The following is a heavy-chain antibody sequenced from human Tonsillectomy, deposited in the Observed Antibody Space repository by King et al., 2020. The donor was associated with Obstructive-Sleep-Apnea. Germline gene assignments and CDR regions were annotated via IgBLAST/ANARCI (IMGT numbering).Heavy chain of an antibody. Sequence: VQLVESGGGLVKPGGSLRLSCVVSGFTFNNYSINWVRQAPGKGLEWVSSISSSSTYIYYADSVKGRFTISRDNAKKSLYLQMTSLRAEDTAVYYCAGDPGGGGWARPPGWYFDYWGQGTLVTVSS. CDR3: AGDPGGGGWARPPGWYFDY. CDR1: GFTFNNYS. V-gene: IGHV3-21*01. J-gene: IGHJ4*02. CDR2: ISSSSTYI. D-gene: IGHD6-19*01.